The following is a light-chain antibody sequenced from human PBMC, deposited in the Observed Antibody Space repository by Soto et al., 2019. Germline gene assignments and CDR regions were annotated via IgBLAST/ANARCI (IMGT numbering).Light chain of an antibody. CDR1: QDIENY. CDR2: GAT. Sequence: DIQMTQSPSSLSASVGDRVTITCRASQDIENYLAWYQQRPGKVPKLLIYGATTLQPGVPSRFSGSGSGTDFTITISSLQPEDVATYYCQNCKSAVFTFVPGTKVDTK. CDR3: QNCKSAVFT. V-gene: IGKV1-27*01. J-gene: IGKJ3*01.